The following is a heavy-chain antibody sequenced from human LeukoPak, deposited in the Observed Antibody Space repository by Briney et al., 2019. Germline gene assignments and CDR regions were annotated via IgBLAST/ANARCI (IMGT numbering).Heavy chain of an antibody. D-gene: IGHD6-6*01. V-gene: IGHV3-48*01. J-gene: IGHJ6*03. CDR3: ARDRHVPGLYYYYMDV. CDR2: ISSSSATI. CDR1: GFSFSTYN. Sequence: GSLRLSCEGSGFSFSTYNMNWVRQAPGKGLESISYISSSSATIFYADSVKGRFTISRDNAKNSLYLQMDGLRPEDTAVYFCARDRHVPGLYYYYMDVWGKGTTVTVSS.